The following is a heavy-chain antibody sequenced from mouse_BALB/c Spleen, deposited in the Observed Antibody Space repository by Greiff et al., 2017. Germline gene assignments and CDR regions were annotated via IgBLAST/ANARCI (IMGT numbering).Heavy chain of an antibody. V-gene: IGHV5-12-2*01. Sequence: EVQLQESGGGLVQPGGSLKLSCAASGFTFSSYTMSWVRQTPEKRLEWVAYISNGGGSTYYPDTVKGRFTISRDNAKNTLYLQMSSLKSEDTAMYYCARPGYAMDYWGQGTSVTVSS. CDR3: ARPGYAMDY. J-gene: IGHJ4*01. CDR2: ISNGGGST. CDR1: GFTFSSYT.